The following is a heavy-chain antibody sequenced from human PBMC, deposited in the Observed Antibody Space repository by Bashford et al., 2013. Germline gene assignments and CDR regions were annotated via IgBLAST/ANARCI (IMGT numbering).Heavy chain of an antibody. V-gene: IGHV3-74*01. CDR2: INTDGSSA. CDR3: APSSSWYAY. J-gene: IGHJ4*02. D-gene: IGHD6-13*01. Sequence: VRQAPGKGLVWVSRINTDGSSATYADSVKGRFTISRDNAKNTLYLQMNSLRPDDTAVYYCAPSSSWYAYWGQGTLVTVSS.